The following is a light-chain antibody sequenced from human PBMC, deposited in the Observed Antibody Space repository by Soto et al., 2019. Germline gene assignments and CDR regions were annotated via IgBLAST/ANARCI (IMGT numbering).Light chain of an antibody. V-gene: IGKV3-15*01. Sequence: MTHCPVTVCVSPGEGATLSCMARHTVXTNFDWFQQQPGQAPRFLXVCAATMATGSPARXSGSGSDTEFPLTISSLQSEDFVVYYCQQYKNWPPTFGGGTKVDI. CDR2: CAA. J-gene: IGKJ4*01. CDR1: HTVXTN. CDR3: QQYKNWPPT.